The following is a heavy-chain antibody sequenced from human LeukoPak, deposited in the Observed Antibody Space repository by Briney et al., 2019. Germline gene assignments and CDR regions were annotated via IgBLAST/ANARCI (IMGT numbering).Heavy chain of an antibody. D-gene: IGHD1-26*01. CDR3: ARAPPGATYYYGMDV. V-gene: IGHV4-59*12. CDR1: GGSISNYY. Sequence: PSETLSLTCTLSGGSISNYYWSWIRQPPGGGLEWIGYIFFTGTTKYNPSLQSRVTMSIDTTWNHFSLKLTSVTAADTAVYHCARAPPGATYYYGMDVWGQGTTVTVSS. CDR2: IFFTGTT. J-gene: IGHJ6*02.